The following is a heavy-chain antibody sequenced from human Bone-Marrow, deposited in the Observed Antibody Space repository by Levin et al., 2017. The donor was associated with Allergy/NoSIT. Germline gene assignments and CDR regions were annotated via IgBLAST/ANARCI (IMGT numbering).Heavy chain of an antibody. CDR2: IKSRNDGGTT. CDR1: GFNFTNAW. V-gene: IGHV3-15*01. CDR3: STEGGHCSGGSCYLLPFYYGMDV. J-gene: IGHJ6*02. D-gene: IGHD2-15*01. Sequence: PGGSLRLSCAASGFNFTNAWMSWVRQAPGKGLEWVGRIKSRNDGGTTDYAAPVKGSFIISKDVSKNTLYLQMNSLKTQDTAVYYCSTEGGHCSGGSCYLLPFYYGMDVWGQGTTVTVSS.